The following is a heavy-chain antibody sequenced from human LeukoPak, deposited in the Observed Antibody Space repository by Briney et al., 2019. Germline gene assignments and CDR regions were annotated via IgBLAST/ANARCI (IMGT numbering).Heavy chain of an antibody. Sequence: GGSLRLSCAASGFTFSSYAMSWVRQAPGKGLEWVSAISGSGGSTYYADSVKGRFTISRDNSKNTLYLQMNSLRAEDTAVYYCAKDRAPFGYYGPGSSGYWGQGTLVTVSS. CDR2: ISGSGGST. D-gene: IGHD3-10*01. CDR3: AKDRAPFGYYGPGSSGY. CDR1: GFTFSSYA. J-gene: IGHJ4*02. V-gene: IGHV3-23*01.